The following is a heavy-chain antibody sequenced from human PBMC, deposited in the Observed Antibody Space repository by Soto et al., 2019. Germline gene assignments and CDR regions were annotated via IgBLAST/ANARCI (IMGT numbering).Heavy chain of an antibody. Sequence: GGSLRLSCAASGFTFSSYSMNWVRQAPGKGLEWVSYISSSSSTIYYADSVKGRFTISRDNAKNSLYLQMNSLRAEDTAVYYCASTPPDLNSSGYYWGQGTLVTVSS. CDR3: ASTPPDLNSSGYY. J-gene: IGHJ4*02. CDR1: GFTFSSYS. V-gene: IGHV3-48*01. CDR2: ISSSSSTI. D-gene: IGHD6-19*01.